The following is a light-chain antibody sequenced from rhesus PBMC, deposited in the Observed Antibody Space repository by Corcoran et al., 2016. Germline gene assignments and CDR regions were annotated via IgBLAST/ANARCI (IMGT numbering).Light chain of an antibody. CDR2: KAS. J-gene: IGKJ4*01. V-gene: IGKV1-22*01. CDR1: PGISSW. Sequence: DIQMTQSPSSLSASVGDTVTITCRASPGISSWLAWYQQKPGKAPKLLIYKASSLQSGVPSRFSGSGSGTDFTLTISSLQSEDFATYYCQQYSSRLTFGGGTKVELK. CDR3: QQYSSRLT.